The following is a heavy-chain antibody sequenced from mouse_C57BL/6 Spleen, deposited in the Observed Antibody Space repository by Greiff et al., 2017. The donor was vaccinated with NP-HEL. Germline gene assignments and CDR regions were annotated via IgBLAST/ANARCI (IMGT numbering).Heavy chain of an antibody. CDR1: GYTFTGYW. V-gene: IGHV1-9*01. CDR2: LLPGSGST. CDR3: ARGPMVTTVVDY. D-gene: IGHD2-2*01. J-gene: IGHJ2*01. Sequence: QVQLQQSGAELMKPGASVQLSCKATGYTFTGYWLEWVKQSPGHGLEWIGELLPGSGSTNYNEKFTGKATFTADTSSNTAYMQLSSLTTEDSAIYYCARGPMVTTVVDYWGQGTTLTVSS.